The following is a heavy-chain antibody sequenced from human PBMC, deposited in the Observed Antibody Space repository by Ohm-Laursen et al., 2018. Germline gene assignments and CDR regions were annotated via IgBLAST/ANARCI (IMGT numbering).Heavy chain of an antibody. CDR3: ASGQLGIEWLFDY. Sequence: GSLRLSCAASGFTFSNYAMSWVRQAPGKGLEWVSDIIGSGGSTIYADSVKGRFTISRDNAKNSLYLQMNSLRAEDTAVYYCASGQLGIEWLFDYWGQGTLVTVSS. J-gene: IGHJ4*02. CDR1: GFTFSNYA. D-gene: IGHD7-27*01. CDR2: IIGSGGST. V-gene: IGHV3-23*01.